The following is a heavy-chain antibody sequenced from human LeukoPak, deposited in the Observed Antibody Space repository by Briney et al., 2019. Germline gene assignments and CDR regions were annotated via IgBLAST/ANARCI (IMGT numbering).Heavy chain of an antibody. Sequence: SETLSLTCAVYGGSFSGYYWSWIRQPPGKGLEWIGEINHSGSTNYNPSLKSRVTISVDTSKNQFSLKLSSVTAADTAVYYCVVWKGDYTVDYWGQGTLVTVSS. CDR3: VVWKGDYTVDY. V-gene: IGHV4-34*01. CDR1: GGSFSGYY. CDR2: INHSGST. J-gene: IGHJ4*02. D-gene: IGHD4-17*01.